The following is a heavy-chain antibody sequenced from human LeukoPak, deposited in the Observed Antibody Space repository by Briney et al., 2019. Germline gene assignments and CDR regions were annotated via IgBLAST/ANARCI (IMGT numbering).Heavy chain of an antibody. CDR3: ARDARYYYDSSGYYEV. J-gene: IGHJ4*02. Sequence: ASVNVSCKSSVGTFSSYAISWVRQAPGQGLEWMGGIIPIFGTANYAQKFQGRVTITTDESTSTAHMELSNLRSEDTAVYYCARDARYYYDSSGYYEVWGQGTLVTVSS. CDR2: IIPIFGTA. D-gene: IGHD3-22*01. V-gene: IGHV1-69*05. CDR1: VGTFSSYA.